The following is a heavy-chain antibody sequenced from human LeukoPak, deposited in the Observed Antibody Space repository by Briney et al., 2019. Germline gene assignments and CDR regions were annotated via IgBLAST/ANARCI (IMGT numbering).Heavy chain of an antibody. J-gene: IGHJ6*02. CDR3: ARVALYGMDV. CDR2: ISWNSGSI. CDR1: GFTFDDYA. V-gene: IGHV3-9*01. Sequence: GRSLRLSCAASGFTFDDYAMHWVRQAPGKGLEWVSGISWNSGSIGYADSVKGRFTISRDNAKNTLYLQMNSLRAEDTAVYYCARVALYGMDVWGQGTTVTVSS.